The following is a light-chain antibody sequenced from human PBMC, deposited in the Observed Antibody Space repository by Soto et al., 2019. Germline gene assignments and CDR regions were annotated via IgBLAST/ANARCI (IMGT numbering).Light chain of an antibody. Sequence: QSALTQPPSASGSPGQSVTISCTGTSSDVGGYNYVSWYQQHPGKAPKLMIYEVSKRPSGVPDRFSGSKSGNTASLTVSGLQAEDEADYYCSSYAGSKNLVFGGVTQLTVL. CDR3: SSYAGSKNLV. CDR2: EVS. CDR1: SSDVGGYNY. V-gene: IGLV2-8*01. J-gene: IGLJ2*01.